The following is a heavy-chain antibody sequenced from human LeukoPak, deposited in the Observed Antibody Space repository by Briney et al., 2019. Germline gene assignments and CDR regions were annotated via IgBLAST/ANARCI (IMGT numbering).Heavy chain of an antibody. CDR2: ISSSSSYI. CDR3: ARARGLVLVPAAPDY. CDR1: GFTFSSYS. J-gene: IGHJ4*02. V-gene: IGHV3-21*01. D-gene: IGHD2-2*01. Sequence: GGSLRLSCAASGFTFSSYSMNWVRQAPGKGLEWVSSISSSSSYIYYADSVKGRFTISRDNAKNSLYLQMNSLRAEDTAVYYCARARGLVLVPAAPDYWGKGPLVTVS.